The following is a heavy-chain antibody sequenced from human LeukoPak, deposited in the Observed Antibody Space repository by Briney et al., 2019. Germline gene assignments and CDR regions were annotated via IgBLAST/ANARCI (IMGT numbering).Heavy chain of an antibody. CDR2: ISGSGDGT. CDR3: ARDTISCSGGTCYENWFDP. J-gene: IGHJ5*02. CDR1: GFIFGSFS. Sequence: PEGSLRLSCEASGFIFGSFSMSWVRQAPGKGLEWVSGISGSGDGTHYADPVKGRFTISRDNSKTTLYLQMSSLRADDTAVYYCARDTISCSGGTCYENWFDPWGQGTLVTVSS. D-gene: IGHD2-15*01. V-gene: IGHV3-23*01.